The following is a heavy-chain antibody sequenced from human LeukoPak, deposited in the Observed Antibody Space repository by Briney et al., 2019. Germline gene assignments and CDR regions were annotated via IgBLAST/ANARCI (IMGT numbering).Heavy chain of an antibody. Sequence: GGSLRLSCAASGFSFDDYGMTWVRQAPGKGLEWVSGINWNGGSTGYADSMKGRFTISRDNAKNSLYLQMNSLRAEDTALYRCARRSGIAVAGAFDYWGQGTLVTVSS. CDR2: INWNGGST. CDR1: GFSFDDYG. V-gene: IGHV3-20*01. J-gene: IGHJ4*02. D-gene: IGHD6-19*01. CDR3: ARRSGIAVAGAFDY.